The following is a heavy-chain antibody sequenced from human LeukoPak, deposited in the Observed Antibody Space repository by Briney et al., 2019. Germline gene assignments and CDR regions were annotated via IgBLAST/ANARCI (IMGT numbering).Heavy chain of an antibody. D-gene: IGHD3-9*01. CDR3: ARTPKLTYYYYGMDV. Sequence: SETLSLTCTVSGGSISSYYWSWIRQPPGKGLEWIGYISYSGSVNYNPSLKSRVTISVDTSKNQFSLKLSSVTAADTAVYFCARTPKLTYYYYGMDVWGQGTTVTVSS. J-gene: IGHJ6*02. CDR1: GGSISSYY. CDR2: ISYSGSV. V-gene: IGHV4-59*08.